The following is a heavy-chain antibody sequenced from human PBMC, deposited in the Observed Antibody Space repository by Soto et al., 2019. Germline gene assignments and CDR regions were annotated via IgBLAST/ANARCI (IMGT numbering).Heavy chain of an antibody. V-gene: IGHV5-51*01. CDR2: IYPGDSDT. CDR3: ARSYDILTGYWNHFDY. Sequence: GESLKISCKGSGYSFTSYWIGWVRQMPGKGLEWMGIIYPGDSDTRYSPSFQGQVTISADKSISTAYLQWSSLKASDTAMYYCARSYDILTGYWNHFDYWGQGTLVTVSS. J-gene: IGHJ4*02. CDR1: GYSFTSYW. D-gene: IGHD3-9*01.